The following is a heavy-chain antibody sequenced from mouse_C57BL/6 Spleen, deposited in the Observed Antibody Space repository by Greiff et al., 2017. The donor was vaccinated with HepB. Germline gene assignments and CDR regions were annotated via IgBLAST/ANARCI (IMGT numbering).Heavy chain of an antibody. CDR1: GYTFTSYG. V-gene: IGHV1-81*01. D-gene: IGHD6-1*01. Sequence: LVESGAELARPGASVKLSCKASGYTFTSYGISWVKQRTGQGLEWIGEIYPRSGNTYYNEKFKGKATLTADKSSSTAYMEIRSLTSEDSAVYFCARDCQDYLDYWGQGTTLTVSS. J-gene: IGHJ2*01. CDR2: IYPRSGNT. CDR3: ARDCQDYLDY.